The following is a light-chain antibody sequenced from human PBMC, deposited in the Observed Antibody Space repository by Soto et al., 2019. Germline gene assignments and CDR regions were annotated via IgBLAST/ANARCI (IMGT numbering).Light chain of an antibody. Sequence: DIQMTQSPSSLSTSIGERVTITCRASQSISAYLNWYQQKPWKAPELLIYDASSLQSGVPSRFSGTLSGTDFTLTLVSLQPEDFATYYCQQSYSAAYTFGQVTKLKIK. V-gene: IGKV1-39*01. CDR2: DAS. CDR3: QQSYSAAYT. J-gene: IGKJ2*01. CDR1: QSISAY.